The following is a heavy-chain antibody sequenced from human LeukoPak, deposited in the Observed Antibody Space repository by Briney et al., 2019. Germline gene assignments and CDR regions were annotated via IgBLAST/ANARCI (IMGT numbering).Heavy chain of an antibody. CDR1: GYSFTTYW. CDR3: ARQYTDLDFWRGSSQKHYFDY. D-gene: IGHD3-3*01. CDR2: IYPGDSDT. Sequence: GESLKISCKGSGYSFTTYWVAWVRQMPGKGLEWMGIIYPGDSDTRYSPSFQGQVTISADKSISIAYLQWSSPKASDTAMYYCARQYTDLDFWRGSSQKHYFDYWGQGTLVTVSS. V-gene: IGHV5-51*01. J-gene: IGHJ4*02.